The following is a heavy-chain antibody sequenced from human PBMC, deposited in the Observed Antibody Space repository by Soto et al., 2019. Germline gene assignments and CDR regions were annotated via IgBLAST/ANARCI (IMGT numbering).Heavy chain of an antibody. CDR3: AKDRRPSYSASWYVTPADQ. V-gene: IGHV3-23*01. J-gene: IGHJ5*02. CDR2: ISGSGGAT. Sequence: EVQLLDSGGGLVQPGGSLRLSCAASGFTFSTYAMSWVRQAPGQGLEWVSTISGSGGATSYADSVKGRFTISRDNSKNTVYLQMNSLRGEDPAVYYCAKDRRPSYSASWYVTPADQWGQGTLVTVSS. D-gene: IGHD6-13*01. CDR1: GFTFSTYA.